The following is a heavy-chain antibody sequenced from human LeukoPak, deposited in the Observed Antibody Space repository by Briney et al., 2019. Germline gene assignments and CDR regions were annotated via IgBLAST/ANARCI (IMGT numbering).Heavy chain of an antibody. V-gene: IGHV4-38-2*01. Sequence: SETLSLTCAVSGYSISSGYYWGWIRQPPGKGLEWIGSIYHSGSTYYNPSLKSRVTISVDTSKNQFSLKLSSVTAADTAVYYCARGRGVYDFWSGYYIYYFDYWGQGTLVTVSS. CDR1: GYSISSGYY. CDR2: IYHSGST. J-gene: IGHJ4*02. D-gene: IGHD3-3*01. CDR3: ARGRGVYDFWSGYYIYYFDY.